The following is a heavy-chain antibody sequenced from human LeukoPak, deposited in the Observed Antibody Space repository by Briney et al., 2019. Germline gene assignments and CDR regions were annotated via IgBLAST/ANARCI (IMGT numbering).Heavy chain of an antibody. CDR2: INHSGST. J-gene: IGHJ3*02. V-gene: IGHV4-34*01. Sequence: SETLSLTCAVYGGSFSGYYWSWIRQPPGKGLEWIGEINHSGSTNYNPSLKSRVTISVDTSKNQFSQKLSSVTAADTAVYYCARGLTTYYDFWSGLQAFDIWGQGAMVTVSS. CDR1: GGSFSGYY. D-gene: IGHD3-3*01. CDR3: ARGLTTYYDFWSGLQAFDI.